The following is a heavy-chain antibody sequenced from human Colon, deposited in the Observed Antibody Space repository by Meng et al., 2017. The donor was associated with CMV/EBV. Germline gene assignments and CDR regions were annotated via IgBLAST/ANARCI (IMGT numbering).Heavy chain of an antibody. Sequence: GESLKISCAASGVILSSMYMNWVRQTPGKGLEWVALLYSGNTTKYADSVTGRFTISRDSSKNTLYLQMNNVRPEDTAVYYCAKHDTKYGYGRDYFEYWGQGILVTVSS. V-gene: IGHV3-53*05. D-gene: IGHD5-18*01. CDR2: LYSGNTT. CDR1: GVILSSMY. J-gene: IGHJ4*01. CDR3: AKHDTKYGYGRDYFEY.